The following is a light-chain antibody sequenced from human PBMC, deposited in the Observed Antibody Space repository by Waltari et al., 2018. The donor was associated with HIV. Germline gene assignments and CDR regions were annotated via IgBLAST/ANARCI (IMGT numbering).Light chain of an antibody. CDR2: NDR. CDR3: ETWDDSLNGRV. Sequence: QSVLPQPPSASATPGPRVTIPCSGSGPNIGVNSVDWYRQLPGAAPKLLIFNDRRRPSGVPDRVSGSKSGTSASLTISGLQSEDEADYYCETWDDSLNGRVFGGGTKLTVL. V-gene: IGLV1-44*01. J-gene: IGLJ2*01. CDR1: GPNIGVNS.